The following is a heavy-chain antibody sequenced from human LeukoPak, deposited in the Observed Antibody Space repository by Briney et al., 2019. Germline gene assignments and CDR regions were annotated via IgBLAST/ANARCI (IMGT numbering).Heavy chain of an antibody. J-gene: IGHJ3*02. CDR2: ISWNSGSI. D-gene: IGHD3-10*01. CDR3: AKDQGALWFGELYGAFDI. V-gene: IGHV3-9*01. CDR1: GFTFDDYA. Sequence: PGGSLRLSCAASGFTFDDYAMHWVRQAPGKGLEWVSGISWNSGSIGYADSVKGRFTISRDNAKNSLYLQMNSLGAEDTALYYCAKDQGALWFGELYGAFDIWGQGTMVTVSS.